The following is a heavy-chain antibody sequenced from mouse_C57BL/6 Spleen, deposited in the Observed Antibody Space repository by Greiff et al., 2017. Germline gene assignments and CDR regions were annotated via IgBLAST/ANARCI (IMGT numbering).Heavy chain of an antibody. CDR3: ASDYAIDY. J-gene: IGHJ4*01. CDR1: GYTFTSYW. V-gene: IGHV1-59*01. Sequence: QVQLQQPGAELVRPGTSVKLSCKASGYTFTSYWMHWVKQRPGQGLEWIGVIDPSDSYTNYNQKFKGKATLTVDTSSSTAYMQLRSLTSEDSAVYCCASDYAIDYWGQGTSVTVSS. CDR2: IDPSDSYT.